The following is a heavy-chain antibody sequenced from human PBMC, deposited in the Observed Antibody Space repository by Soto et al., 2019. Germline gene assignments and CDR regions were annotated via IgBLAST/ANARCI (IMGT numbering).Heavy chain of an antibody. D-gene: IGHD3-10*01. Sequence: SETLSLTCAVSGYSISSGYYWGWIRQSPGKGLEWIGYVSHSGSTYYNPSLKRRVTTSIDTSKNQFFLTLSSVTAADTAVYFCARSSGSGPYGMDVWGQGTTVTVSS. CDR1: GYSISSGYY. J-gene: IGHJ6*02. V-gene: IGHV4-38-2*01. CDR2: VSHSGST. CDR3: ARSSGSGPYGMDV.